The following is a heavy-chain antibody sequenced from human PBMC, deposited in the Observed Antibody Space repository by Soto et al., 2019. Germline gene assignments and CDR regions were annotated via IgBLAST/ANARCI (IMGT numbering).Heavy chain of an antibody. D-gene: IGHD3-10*01. CDR2: ISHSGRT. CDR1: GASLRSGSYY. Sequence: QVQLQESGPGLVKPSETLSLICTVSGASLRSGSYYWSWIRQPPGKGLEWIGYISHSGRTNYDPYLKTRLTMSVDTSQNQFSLQLNSVTDADTAVYYCSYGSSFDYWGQGTLVTVSS. J-gene: IGHJ4*02. V-gene: IGHV4-61*01. CDR3: SYGSSFDY.